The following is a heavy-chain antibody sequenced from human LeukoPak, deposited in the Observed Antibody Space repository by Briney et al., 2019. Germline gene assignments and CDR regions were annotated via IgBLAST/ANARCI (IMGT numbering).Heavy chain of an antibody. V-gene: IGHV4-34*01. CDR3: ARVPLRFLEPFDY. J-gene: IGHJ4*02. CDR1: GGSFIGYY. D-gene: IGHD3-3*01. Sequence: PSETLSLTCAVYGGSFIGYYWSWIRQPPGKGLEWIGEINHSGGANYNPSLKSRVTISADTSKSQFSLKLGSVTAADTAVYYYARVPLRFLEPFDYWGQGTLVTVSS. CDR2: INHSGGA.